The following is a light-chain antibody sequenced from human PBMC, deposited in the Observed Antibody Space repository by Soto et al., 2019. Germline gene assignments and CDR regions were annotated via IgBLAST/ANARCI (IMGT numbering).Light chain of an antibody. CDR1: SSDVGGYNY. CDR3: SSYTSSSTRG. Sequence: QSVLTQPASVSGSPGQSITISCTGTSSDVGGYNYVSWYQQHPGKAPKLMIYDVTTRPSGVSNRFSGSKSGNTASLTISGLQPEDEADYYCSSYTSSSTRGFGTGTKVTVL. CDR2: DVT. V-gene: IGLV2-14*01. J-gene: IGLJ1*01.